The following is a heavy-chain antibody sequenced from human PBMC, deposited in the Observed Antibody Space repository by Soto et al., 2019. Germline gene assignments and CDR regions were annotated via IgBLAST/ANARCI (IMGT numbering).Heavy chain of an antibody. D-gene: IGHD4-17*01. V-gene: IGHV3-72*01. CDR2: TRNKANSYTT. J-gene: IGHJ6*03. CDR1: GFTFSDHY. Sequence: PGGSLRLSCAASGFTFSDHYMDWVRQAPGKGLEWVGRTRNKANSYTTEYAASVKGRFTISRDDSKNSLYLQMNSLKTEDTAVYYCAREGTATVTTFYYYYYMDVRGKGTTVTVSS. CDR3: AREGTATVTTFYYYYYMDV.